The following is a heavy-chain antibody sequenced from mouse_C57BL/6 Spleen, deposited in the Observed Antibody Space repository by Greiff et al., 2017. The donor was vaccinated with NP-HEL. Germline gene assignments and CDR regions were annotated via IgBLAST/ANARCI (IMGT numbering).Heavy chain of an antibody. J-gene: IGHJ4*01. D-gene: IGHD2-12*01. V-gene: IGHV5-4*03. CDR1: GFTFSSYA. CDR2: ISDGCSYT. CDR3: ASYTPFYAMDY. Sequence: DVMLVESGGGLVKPGGSLKLSCAASGFTFSSYAMSWVRQTPEKRLEWVATISDGCSYTYYPDNVKGRFTISRDNAKNNLYLQMSHLKSEDTAMFYCASYTPFYAMDYWVQGTAVTVSS.